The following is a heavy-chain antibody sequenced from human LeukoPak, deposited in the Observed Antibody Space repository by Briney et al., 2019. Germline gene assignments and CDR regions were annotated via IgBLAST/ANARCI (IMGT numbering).Heavy chain of an antibody. CDR3: ARVQGYCSGGSCYSILRFDP. CDR2: ISAYNGNT. J-gene: IGHJ5*02. Sequence: ASVNVSCKSSGYTFTSYGISWVRQAPGQGLEWMGWISAYNGNTNYAQKLQGRVTMTTDTSTSTAYMELRSLRSDDTAVYYCARVQGYCSGGSCYSILRFDPWGQGTLVTVSS. V-gene: IGHV1-18*01. D-gene: IGHD2-15*01. CDR1: GYTFTSYG.